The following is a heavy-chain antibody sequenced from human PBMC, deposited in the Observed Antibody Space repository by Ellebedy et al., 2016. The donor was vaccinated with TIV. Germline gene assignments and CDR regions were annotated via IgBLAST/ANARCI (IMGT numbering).Heavy chain of an antibody. CDR2: VYYSGST. CDR1: GGSISTSYY. Sequence: SETLSLTXTVSGGSISTSYYWGWIRPPPGKGLEWIGSVYYSGSTNYNPSLKSRVTMSVDTSKNQFSLKLSSVTAADTAVYYCARVATYYYDSSGYADFWGQGTLVTVSS. J-gene: IGHJ4*02. V-gene: IGHV4-39*07. D-gene: IGHD3-22*01. CDR3: ARVATYYYDSSGYADF.